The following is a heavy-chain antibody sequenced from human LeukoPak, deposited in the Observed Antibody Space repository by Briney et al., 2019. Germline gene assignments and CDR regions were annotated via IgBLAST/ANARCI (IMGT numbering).Heavy chain of an antibody. J-gene: IGHJ4*02. CDR3: ARDGGFPGIAAAGPRYYFDY. CDR2: ISYDGSNK. Sequence: GGSLRLSCAASGFTFSSYSMHWVRQAPGKGLEWVAVISYDGSNKYYADSVKGRFTISRDNSKNTLYLQMNSLRAEDTAVYYCARDGGFPGIAAAGPRYYFDYWGQGTLDTVSS. D-gene: IGHD6-13*01. V-gene: IGHV3-30*03. CDR1: GFTFSSYS.